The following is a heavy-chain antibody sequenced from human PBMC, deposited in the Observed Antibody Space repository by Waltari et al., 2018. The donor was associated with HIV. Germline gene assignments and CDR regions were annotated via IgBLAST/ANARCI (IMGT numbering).Heavy chain of an antibody. J-gene: IGHJ4*02. CDR2: INSDGSST. Sequence: EVQLVESGGGLVQPGGSLRLSCAASGFTFSSYWMHWVRQAPGKGLVWVSRINSDGSSTSYADSVKGRFTISRDNAKNTLYLQMNSLRAEDTAVYYCARDPRVLRYFDWGVDYWGQGTLVTVSS. CDR1: GFTFSSYW. CDR3: ARDPRVLRYFDWGVDY. V-gene: IGHV3-74*01. D-gene: IGHD3-9*01.